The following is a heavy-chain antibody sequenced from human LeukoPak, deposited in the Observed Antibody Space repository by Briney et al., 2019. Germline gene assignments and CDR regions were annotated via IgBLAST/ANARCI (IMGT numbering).Heavy chain of an antibody. Sequence: ASVKVPCKASGYTFTNYYVHWVRQAPGQGLEWMGIINPSGGSTSYAEKFQGRDTMTRDTSTSTVYMELSSLRSEDTAVYYCARDLPVYSSGRLHYYYGMDVWGKGTTVTVSS. CDR1: GYTFTNYY. D-gene: IGHD6-19*01. V-gene: IGHV1-46*01. J-gene: IGHJ6*04. CDR2: INPSGGST. CDR3: ARDLPVYSSGRLHYYYGMDV.